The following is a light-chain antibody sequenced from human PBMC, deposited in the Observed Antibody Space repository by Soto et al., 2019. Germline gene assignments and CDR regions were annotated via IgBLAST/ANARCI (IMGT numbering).Light chain of an antibody. CDR3: QQYGSSPAT. CDR2: DAS. Sequence: EIVLTQSPGTLSLSPGERATLSCRASQSLSSSQLAWYQQKPGQAPRLLIHDASSRATGISDRFTGSGSGTDFTLTITTLEPEDFAVYYCQQYGSSPATFGQGTKVDIK. V-gene: IGKV3-20*01. J-gene: IGKJ1*01. CDR1: QSLSSSQ.